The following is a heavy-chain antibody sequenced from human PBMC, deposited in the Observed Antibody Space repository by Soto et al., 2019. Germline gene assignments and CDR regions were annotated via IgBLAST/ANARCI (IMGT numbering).Heavy chain of an antibody. CDR2: ISAYTGNT. Sequence: QVQLVQSGSEVKKPGASVKISCKASGYNFTSFGISWVRQAPGQGLEWMGWISAYTGNTNYAQKNQGRATMTTDTSKSTAYMELRCVRSDDTAVYYCVREYYYVSGPCYWGQGTLVTVSS. CDR1: GYNFTSFG. D-gene: IGHD3-10*01. CDR3: VREYYYVSGPCY. J-gene: IGHJ4*02. V-gene: IGHV1-18*01.